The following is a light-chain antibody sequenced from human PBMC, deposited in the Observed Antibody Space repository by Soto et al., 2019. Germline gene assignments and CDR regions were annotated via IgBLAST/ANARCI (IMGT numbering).Light chain of an antibody. CDR1: QSVSSN. V-gene: IGKV3-15*01. J-gene: IGKJ1*01. Sequence: EIVMTQSPATLPVSPGERATLSCRASQSVSSNLAWYQQKPGQAPRLLIYGASTRATGIPARFSGSGSGTEFTLTISSLQSEDFAVYYCQQYNNWLRTFGQGIKVEIK. CDR2: GAS. CDR3: QQYNNWLRT.